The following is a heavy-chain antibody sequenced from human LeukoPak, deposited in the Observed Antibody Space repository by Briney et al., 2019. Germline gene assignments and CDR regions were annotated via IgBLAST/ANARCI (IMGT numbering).Heavy chain of an antibody. CDR1: GGSISSYY. CDR3: ARAVAYGIDTGYFDY. V-gene: IGHV4-59*01. J-gene: IGHJ4*02. D-gene: IGHD2-8*02. CDR2: IYHSGST. Sequence: SETLSLTCTVSGGSISSYYWSWIRQPPGKGLEWTGSIYHSGSTYYNPSLKSRVTISVDTSKNQFSLNLNSVTAADTAVYYCARAVAYGIDTGYFDYWGQGTLVTVSS.